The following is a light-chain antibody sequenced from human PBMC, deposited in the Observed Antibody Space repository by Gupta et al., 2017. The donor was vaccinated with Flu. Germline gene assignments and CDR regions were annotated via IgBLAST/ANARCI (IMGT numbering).Light chain of an antibody. V-gene: IGKV1D-12*01. J-gene: IGKJ3*01. Sequence: DIQMTQSPSSVSASVGDRVTITCRASQDISSWLAWYQQKPGKAPKLLIYAATSSHSGVPSRFSGSGSGTDFSLTVSILHPEDFATYFCQQVNTFPFTFGHGTKVEIK. CDR3: QQVNTFPFT. CDR1: QDISSW. CDR2: AAT.